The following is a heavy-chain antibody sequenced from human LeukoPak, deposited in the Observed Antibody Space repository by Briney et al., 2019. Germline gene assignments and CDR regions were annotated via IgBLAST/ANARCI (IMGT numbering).Heavy chain of an antibody. Sequence: GGSLRLSCAASGFTVSSNYMSWVRQAPGKGLEWVSVIYSGGSTYYADSVKGRFTISRDNAKNSLYLQMDSLRVEDTATYYCARWRGSTSERSDYWGQGTLVTVSS. J-gene: IGHJ4*02. CDR1: GFTVSSNY. CDR2: IYSGGST. V-gene: IGHV3-66*01. CDR3: ARWRGSTSERSDY. D-gene: IGHD2-2*01.